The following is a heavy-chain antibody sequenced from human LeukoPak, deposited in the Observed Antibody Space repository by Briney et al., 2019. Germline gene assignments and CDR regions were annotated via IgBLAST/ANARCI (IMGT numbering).Heavy chain of an antibody. CDR3: ARDGIGTAGFDY. CDR1: GFTFSSYA. J-gene: IGHJ4*02. Sequence: PGGSLRLSCAASGFTFSSYAMHWVRQAPGKGLECVSAISSNGGSTYYADSVKGRFTISRDNSKNTLYLQMGSLRAEDMAVYYCARDGIGTAGFDYWGQGTLVTVSS. V-gene: IGHV3-64*02. CDR2: ISSNGGST. D-gene: IGHD1-1*01.